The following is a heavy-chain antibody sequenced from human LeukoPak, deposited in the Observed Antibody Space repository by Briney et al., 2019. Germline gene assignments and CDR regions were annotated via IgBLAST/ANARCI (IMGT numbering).Heavy chain of an antibody. CDR3: ARIYYDSSGYRLFDY. J-gene: IGHJ4*02. V-gene: IGHV3-7*02. Sequence: GGSLRLSCAASGFTFSNHWMSWVRQAPGKGLEWVANIKEEGNEKYYVDSVKGRFTVSRDNAKNSLYLQMNSLRAEDTAVYYCARIYYDSSGYRLFDYWGQGTLVTVPS. CDR2: IKEEGNEK. CDR1: GFTFSNHW. D-gene: IGHD3-22*01.